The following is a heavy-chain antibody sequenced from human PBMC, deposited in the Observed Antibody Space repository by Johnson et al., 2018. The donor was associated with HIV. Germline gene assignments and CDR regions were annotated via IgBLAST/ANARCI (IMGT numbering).Heavy chain of an antibody. CDR2: IHYDAIGK. J-gene: IGHJ3*02. D-gene: IGHD3-22*01. Sequence: QVQLVESGGGVVQSGGSLRLSYDASGFTFSVYDRHWVCQAPGKGLQWVPFIHYDAIGKYSGGAVMGRFTFSRDNSKHTLYLQMNSLSPEDTAVYYCAREYYDCSGYYYGGVSAFDIWGQGTMVTVSS. CDR1: GFTFSVYD. V-gene: IGHV3-30*02. CDR3: AREYYDCSGYYYGGVSAFDI.